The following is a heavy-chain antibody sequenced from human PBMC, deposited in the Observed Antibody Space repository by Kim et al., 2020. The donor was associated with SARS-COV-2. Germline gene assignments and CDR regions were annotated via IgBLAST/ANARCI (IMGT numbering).Heavy chain of an antibody. J-gene: IGHJ4*02. CDR2: ISGSGGST. V-gene: IGHV3-23*01. Sequence: GGSLRLSCAASGFTFSSYAMSWVRQAPGKGLEWVSVISGSGGSTYYADSVKGRFTISRDNSKNTLYLQMNSLRAEDTAVYYCAKDPGAITCGGVIVIGAFDYWGQGTLVTVSS. D-gene: IGHD3-16*02. CDR3: AKDPGAITCGGVIVIGAFDY. CDR1: GFTFSSYA.